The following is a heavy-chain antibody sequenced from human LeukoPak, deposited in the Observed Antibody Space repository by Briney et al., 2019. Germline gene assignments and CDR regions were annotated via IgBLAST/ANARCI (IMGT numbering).Heavy chain of an antibody. CDR1: GGSISSYY. J-gene: IGHJ3*02. CDR2: IYYSGST. Sequence: SETLSLTCTVSGGSISSYYWSWIRQPPGKGLEWIGYIYYSGSTNYNPSLKSRVTISVDTSKNQFSLKLSSVTAADTAVYYCAKVPVFSLTISEVVTDDAFDIWGQGTIVTVSS. CDR3: AKVPVFSLTISEVVTDDAFDI. V-gene: IGHV4-59*01. D-gene: IGHD3-3*01.